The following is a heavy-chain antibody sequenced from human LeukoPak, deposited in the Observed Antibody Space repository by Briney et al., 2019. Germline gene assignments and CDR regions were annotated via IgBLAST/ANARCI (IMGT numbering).Heavy chain of an antibody. CDR2: ISYDGSNK. CDR1: GFTFSSYA. CDR3: AKDSSSGWYGTNDAFDI. D-gene: IGHD6-19*01. V-gene: IGHV3-30-3*01. Sequence: SGGSLRLSCAASGFTFSSYAMHWVRQAPGKGLEWVAVISYDGSNKYYADSVKGRFTISRDNSKNTLYLQMNSLRAEDTAVYYCAKDSSSGWYGTNDAFDIWGQGTMVTVSS. J-gene: IGHJ3*02.